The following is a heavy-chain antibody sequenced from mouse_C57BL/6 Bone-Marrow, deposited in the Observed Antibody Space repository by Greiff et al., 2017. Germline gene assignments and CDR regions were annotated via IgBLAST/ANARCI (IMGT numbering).Heavy chain of an antibody. D-gene: IGHD2-3*01. V-gene: IGHV1-64*01. J-gene: IGHJ2*01. CDR3: ASYDGYYGY. Sequence: QVQLKQPGAELVKPGASVTLSCKASGYTFTSYWMHWVKQRPGQGLEWIGMIHPNSGSTNYNEKFKSKATLTVDKSSSTAYMQLSSLTSEDSAVYYCASYDGYYGYWGQGTTLTVSS. CDR1: GYTFTSYW. CDR2: IHPNSGST.